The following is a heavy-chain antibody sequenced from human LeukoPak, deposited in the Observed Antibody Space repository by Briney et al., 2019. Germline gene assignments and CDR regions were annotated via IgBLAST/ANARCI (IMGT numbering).Heavy chain of an antibody. V-gene: IGHV4-59*08. D-gene: IGHD5-12*01. CDR2: ISYSGST. CDR3: ARHGGESIVAMILHAFDI. CDR1: SDSISPYY. Sequence: PSETLSLTCSVSSDSISPYYWNWIRQSPEKGLEWIGYISYSGSTDYNPSLKSRVTMSVDTSKNQFSLKLSSVTATDTAVYYCARHGGESIVAMILHAFDIWGQGTMVTVSS. J-gene: IGHJ3*02.